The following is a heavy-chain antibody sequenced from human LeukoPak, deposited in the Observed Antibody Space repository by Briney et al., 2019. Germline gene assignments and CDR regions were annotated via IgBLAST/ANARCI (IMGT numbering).Heavy chain of an antibody. J-gene: IGHJ3*02. Sequence: GGSLRLSCVATGFTFNDYGMHWVRQAPGKGLEWVAVISYDAMIKYYGDSVKGRVTASRDNSKNTMYLEMNSLRAEDTAVYYCVKDLRSCSSASCYWDDAFDIWGQGTLVTVST. CDR1: GFTFNDYG. CDR3: VKDLRSCSSASCYWDDAFDI. D-gene: IGHD2-2*01. CDR2: ISYDAMIK. V-gene: IGHV3-30*18.